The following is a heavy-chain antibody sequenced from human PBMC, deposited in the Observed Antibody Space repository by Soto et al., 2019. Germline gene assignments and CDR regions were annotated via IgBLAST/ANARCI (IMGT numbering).Heavy chain of an antibody. D-gene: IGHD6-13*01. Sequence: EVQLVESGGGLVKPGGSLRLSCAASGFTFSSYSMNWVRQAPGKGLEWVSSISSSSSYIFYADSVKGRFTISRDNAKNSLYLLVNSLRAEDAAVYYCASTNSRAYDMEDWGKGTTVTVSS. CDR3: ASTNSRAYDMED. V-gene: IGHV3-21*06. J-gene: IGHJ6*03. CDR2: ISSSSSYI. CDR1: GFTFSSYS.